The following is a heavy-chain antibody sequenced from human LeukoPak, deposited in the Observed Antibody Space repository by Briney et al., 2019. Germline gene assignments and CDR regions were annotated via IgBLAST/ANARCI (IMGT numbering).Heavy chain of an antibody. J-gene: IGHJ6*03. CDR2: INWNGGST. D-gene: IGHD2-15*01. CDR1: GFTFDDYG. CDR3: ARVLRYCSGGNCYSGGLGYMDV. V-gene: IGHV3-20*04. Sequence: PGGSLRLSCAASGFTFDDYGMGWVRQAPGKGLEWVSGINWNGGSTGYADSVKGRFTISRDNAKNSLFLQMNSLRAEDTAVYYCARVLRYCSGGNCYSGGLGYMDVWGKGTTVTIS.